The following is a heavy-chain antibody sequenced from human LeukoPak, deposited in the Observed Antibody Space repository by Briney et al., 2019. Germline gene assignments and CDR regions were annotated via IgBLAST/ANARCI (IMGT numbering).Heavy chain of an antibody. J-gene: IGHJ4*02. V-gene: IGHV4-39*01. D-gene: IGHD6-19*01. CDR3: ARLGSGWYGY. CDR2: IYYSGST. CDR1: GDSISSSSYH. Sequence: PSETLSLTCTVAGDSISSSSYHWRWIRQPPGKGLEWIGSIYYSGSTYYNPSLKSRVRISVEPYKNHFSLKVSSVTAADTAVYYCARLGSGWYGYWGQGTLVTVSS.